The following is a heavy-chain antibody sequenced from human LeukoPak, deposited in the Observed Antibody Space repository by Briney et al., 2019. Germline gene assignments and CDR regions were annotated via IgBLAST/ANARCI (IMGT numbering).Heavy chain of an antibody. CDR3: ARDGGDSSGYYYIDH. D-gene: IGHD3-22*01. CDR1: SGSISGHY. CDR2: MSDSGSP. Sequence: PSETLSRTCTVSSGSISGHYWNWIRQPPGKGLEWIGHMSDSGSPNYNPSLKSRDTLSVDMSKNHFSLRLSSVTAADTAVYYCARDGGDSSGYYYIDHWGQGTLVTVFS. V-gene: IGHV4-59*11. J-gene: IGHJ4*02.